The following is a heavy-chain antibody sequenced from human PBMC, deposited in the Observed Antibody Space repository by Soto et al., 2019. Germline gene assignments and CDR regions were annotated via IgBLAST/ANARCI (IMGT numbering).Heavy chain of an antibody. J-gene: IGHJ5*01. V-gene: IGHV5-51*01. Sequence: PGESLKISCKASGYTITNFWIGWVRQMSGKGLEWMGIIYLSDSDTRYSPSFQGHVTISADKSINTAYLQWSSLKASDTAMYYCARRKIGYKWFDPWGQGTLVT. CDR1: GYTITNFW. CDR3: ARRKIGYKWFDP. D-gene: IGHD5-12*01. CDR2: IYLSDSDT.